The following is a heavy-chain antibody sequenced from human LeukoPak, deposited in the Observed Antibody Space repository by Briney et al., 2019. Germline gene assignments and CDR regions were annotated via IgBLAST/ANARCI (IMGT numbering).Heavy chain of an antibody. Sequence: PSETLSLTCTVSGYSISSGYYWGWIRQPPGKGLEWIGSIYHSGSTYYNPSLKSRVTISVDTSKNQFSLKLSSVTAADTAVYYCARVLGWITDYWGQGTLVTVSS. V-gene: IGHV4-38-2*02. CDR1: GYSISSGYY. CDR3: ARVLGWITDY. D-gene: IGHD5-12*01. J-gene: IGHJ4*02. CDR2: IYHSGST.